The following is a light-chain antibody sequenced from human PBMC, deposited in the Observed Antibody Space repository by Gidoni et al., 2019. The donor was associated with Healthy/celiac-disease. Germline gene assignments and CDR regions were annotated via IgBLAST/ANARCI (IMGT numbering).Light chain of an antibody. CDR3: QSYDSSLSGVV. J-gene: IGLJ2*01. CDR1: SSNIGAGYE. V-gene: IGLV1-40*01. Sequence: QSVLTQPPSVSGAPGPRVTISCTGSSSNIGAGYEVHWYQPLPGTAPKLLIYGNSNRPSGVPDRFSGSKSGTSASLAITGLQAEDEADYYCQSYDSSLSGVVFGGGTKLTVL. CDR2: GNS.